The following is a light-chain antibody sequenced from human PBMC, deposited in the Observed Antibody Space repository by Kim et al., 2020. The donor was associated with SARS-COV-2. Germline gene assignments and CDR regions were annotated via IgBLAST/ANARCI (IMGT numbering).Light chain of an antibody. CDR2: KDT. CDR3: PAWDSSTGVV. Sequence: SYELTQPPSVSVSPGQTANITCSGDKLGDKYACWYQQKAGQSPVQVIYKDTQRPSGIPERFSGSNSGHTATLTISGTQAMDEADYYCPAWDSSTGVVFGG. CDR1: KLGDKY. V-gene: IGLV3-1*01. J-gene: IGLJ2*01.